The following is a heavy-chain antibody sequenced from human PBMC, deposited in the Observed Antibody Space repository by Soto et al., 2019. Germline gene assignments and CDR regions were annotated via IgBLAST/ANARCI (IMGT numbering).Heavy chain of an antibody. J-gene: IGHJ6*03. V-gene: IGHV4-59*01. D-gene: IGHD7-27*01. CDR1: GGSISSSY. CDR3: ARVTNGDYYYYMDV. Sequence: SETLSLTCTGSGGSISSSYWSWIRQPPGKGLECIGYIYYSGSTNYNPSLKSRVTISVDTSKNQFSLKLSSVTAADTAVYYCARVTNGDYYYYMDVWGKGTTVTVSS. CDR2: IYYSGST.